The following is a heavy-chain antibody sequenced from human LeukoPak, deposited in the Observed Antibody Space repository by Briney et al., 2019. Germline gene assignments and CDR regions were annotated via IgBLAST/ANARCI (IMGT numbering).Heavy chain of an antibody. CDR3: ARDTSQLWFGD. J-gene: IGHJ4*02. Sequence: ASVKVSCKASGYTFKSYAITWVRQAPGQGLEWMGWIDPYSGNTNYAQKFQGRVTMTTETFTSTADMEVTSLRSDDTAVYYRARDTSQLWFGDWGQGTLVTVSS. CDR2: IDPYSGNT. CDR1: GYTFKSYA. D-gene: IGHD3-10*01. V-gene: IGHV1-18*01.